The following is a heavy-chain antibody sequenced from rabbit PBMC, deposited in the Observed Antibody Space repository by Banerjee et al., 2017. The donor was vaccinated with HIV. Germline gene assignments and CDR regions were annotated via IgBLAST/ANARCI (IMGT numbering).Heavy chain of an antibody. Sequence: QSLEESGGDLVKPGASLTLTCTASGFSFSSNYYMCWVRQAPGKGLEWIACIYVRSSGNTYYASWAKGRFTISKTSSTTVTLQMTSLTAADTATYFCARGQDYTYGYAGYAYVTGIFNLWGQGTLVTV. J-gene: IGHJ4*01. D-gene: IGHD6-1*01. CDR2: IYVRSSGNT. CDR3: ARGQDYTYGYAGYAYVTGIFNL. V-gene: IGHV1S40*01. CDR1: GFSFSSNYY.